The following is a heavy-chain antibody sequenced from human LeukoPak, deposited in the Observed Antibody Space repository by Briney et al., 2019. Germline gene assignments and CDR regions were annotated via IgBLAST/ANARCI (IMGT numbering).Heavy chain of an antibody. J-gene: IGHJ6*03. CDR1: GGSISSYY. Sequence: PSETLSLTCTVSGGSISSYYWSWIRQPPGKGLEWIGYIYDSGSTNYNPSLKSRVTISVDTSKNQFSLKLSSVTAADTALYYCARRAGSSWNKRVYYYYMDVWGKGTTVTVSS. CDR3: ARRAGSSWNKRVYYYYMDV. D-gene: IGHD6-13*01. CDR2: IYDSGST. V-gene: IGHV4-59*08.